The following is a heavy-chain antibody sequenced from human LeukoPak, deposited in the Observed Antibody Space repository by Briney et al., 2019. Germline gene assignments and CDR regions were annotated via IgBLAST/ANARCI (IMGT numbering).Heavy chain of an antibody. CDR3: ARSSGWSKGAFDI. Sequence: SETLSLTCTVSGGSISSYYWSWIRQPPGKGPEWIGYIYYSGSTNYNPSLKSRVTISVDTAKNQFPLKLSSVTAADTAVYYCARSSGWSKGAFDIWGQGTMVTVSS. D-gene: IGHD6-19*01. J-gene: IGHJ3*02. CDR2: IYYSGST. V-gene: IGHV4-59*01. CDR1: GGSISSYY.